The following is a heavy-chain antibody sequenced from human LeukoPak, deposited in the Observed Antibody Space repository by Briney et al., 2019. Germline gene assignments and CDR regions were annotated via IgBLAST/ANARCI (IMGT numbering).Heavy chain of an antibody. CDR3: ARDRALYDSRRGYYYTEDDY. J-gene: IGHJ4*02. CDR1: GFTFSTYW. Sequence: GGSLRLSCAASGFTFSTYWMSWVRQAPGKGLEWVANINQDGSEKYSVDSVKGRLTISRDNAKSSLYLQMNSLRADDTAVYYCARDRALYDSRRGYYYTEDDYWGQGTLVTVSS. CDR2: INQDGSEK. V-gene: IGHV3-7*01. D-gene: IGHD3-22*01.